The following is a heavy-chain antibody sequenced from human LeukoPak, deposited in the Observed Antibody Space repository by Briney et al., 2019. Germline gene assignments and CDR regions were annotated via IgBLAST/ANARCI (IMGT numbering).Heavy chain of an antibody. CDR2: INHRGST. Sequence: SETPSLTCTVSGGSISSSNYYWSWIRQPPGKGLEWIGEINHRGSTNYNPSLKSRVTISVDTSKNQFSLKLSSVTAADTAVYYCARGLRQLVRSWHYWGQGTLVTVSS. CDR1: GGSISSSNYY. V-gene: IGHV4-39*07. J-gene: IGHJ4*02. CDR3: ARGLRQLVRSWHY. D-gene: IGHD6-6*01.